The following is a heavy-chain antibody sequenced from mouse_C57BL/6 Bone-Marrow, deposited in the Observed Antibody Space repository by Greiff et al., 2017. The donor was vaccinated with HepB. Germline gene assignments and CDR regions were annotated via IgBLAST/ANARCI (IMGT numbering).Heavy chain of an antibody. CDR1: GYSITSGYY. V-gene: IGHV3-6*01. CDR3: AREETAQATGFAY. Sequence: ESGPGLVKPSQSLSLTCSVTGYSITSGYYWNWIRQFPGNKLGWMGYISYDGSNNYNPSLKNRISITRDTSKNQFFLKLNSVTTEDTATYYCAREETAQATGFAYWGQGTLVTVSA. D-gene: IGHD3-2*02. J-gene: IGHJ3*01. CDR2: ISYDGSN.